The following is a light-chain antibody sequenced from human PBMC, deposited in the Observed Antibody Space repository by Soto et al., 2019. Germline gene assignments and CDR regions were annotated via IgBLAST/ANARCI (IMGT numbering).Light chain of an antibody. CDR3: SPFAGGGNPVL. J-gene: IGLJ2*01. V-gene: IGLV2-8*01. CDR1: SSDVGCYNY. CDR2: EVT. Sequence: QSALTQHPSASGSLGQSVTISCTGTSSDVGCYNYVSWHQQHPGKAPKVMIYEVTERPPGVPDRFSGSKSGNTASLTVSGLQAEDEADYYCSPFAGGGNPVLLGGGTKLTVL.